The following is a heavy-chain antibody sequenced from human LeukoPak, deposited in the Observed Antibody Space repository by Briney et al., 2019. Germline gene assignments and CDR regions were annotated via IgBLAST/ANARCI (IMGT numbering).Heavy chain of an antibody. CDR2: ISYDGSNK. V-gene: IGHV3-30*04. J-gene: IGHJ4*02. CDR1: GFTFSSYA. Sequence: PGRSLRLSCAASGFTFSSYAMHWVRQAPGKGLEWVAAISYDGSNKYYADSVKGRFTISRDNSKNTLYLQMNSLRAEDTAVYYCARDGRGGYNLYFDYWGQGTLVTVSS. D-gene: IGHD5-24*01. CDR3: ARDGRGGYNLYFDY.